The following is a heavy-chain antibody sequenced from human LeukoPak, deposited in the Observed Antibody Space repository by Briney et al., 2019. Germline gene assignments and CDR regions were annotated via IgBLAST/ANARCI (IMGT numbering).Heavy chain of an antibody. D-gene: IGHD3-9*01. V-gene: IGHV1-69*04. CDR2: IIPILGIA. J-gene: IGHJ5*02. CDR3: ARGAQVLRYFDWLHNWFDP. CDR1: GGTFSSYA. Sequence: SVKVSCKASGGTFSSYAISWVRQAPGQGLEWMGRIIPILGIANYAQKFQGRVTTTADKSTSTAYMELSSLRSEDTAVYYCARGAQVLRYFDWLHNWFDPWGQGTLVTVSS.